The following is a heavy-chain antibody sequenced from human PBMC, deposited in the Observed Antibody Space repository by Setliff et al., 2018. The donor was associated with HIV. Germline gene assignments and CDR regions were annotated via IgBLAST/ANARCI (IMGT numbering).Heavy chain of an antibody. CDR1: GYSLTSGYY. CDR3: ARDLGSAYSYAQGRFDP. CDR2: IHQSGST. J-gene: IGHJ5*02. V-gene: IGHV4-38-2*02. Sequence: LSLTCGVSGYSLTSGYYWGWIRQPPGKGLEWIGSIHQSGSTYYNSSLKSRVTMSVDTSKNKFSLKLSSVTAADTAVDYCARDLGSAYSYAQGRFDPWGQGTLVTVSS. D-gene: IGHD5-18*01.